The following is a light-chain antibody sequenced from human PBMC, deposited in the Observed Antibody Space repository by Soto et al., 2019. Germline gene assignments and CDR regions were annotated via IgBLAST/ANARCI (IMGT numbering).Light chain of an antibody. CDR2: DAS. CDR1: QGISSA. CDR3: QQFNRYHHPSLT. Sequence: AIPLTQSPSSLSASVGDRVTITCRVSQGISSALAWYQQKPGKAPKLLIYDASSLECGIPSRFSGSRSRTDFTLNISSLQPEDFATYYCQQFNRYHHPSLTFGGETKVEIK. V-gene: IGKV1-13*02. J-gene: IGKJ4*01.